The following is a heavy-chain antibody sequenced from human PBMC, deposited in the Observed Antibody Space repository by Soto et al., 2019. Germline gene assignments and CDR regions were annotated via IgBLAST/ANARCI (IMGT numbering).Heavy chain of an antibody. J-gene: IGHJ4*02. CDR3: AKAIPSGRNHLGADY. D-gene: IGHD1-26*01. Sequence: QVQVVESGGGVVQPGRSLRLSCAASGFVFSNYGMHWVRQAPGKGLEWVAVISNDGNDEYYIDSVKGRFTISRDNSKNSLYLEMNTLNTEDTALYYCAKAIPSGRNHLGADYWGQGTLVTVSS. CDR2: ISNDGNDE. V-gene: IGHV3-30*18. CDR1: GFVFSNYG.